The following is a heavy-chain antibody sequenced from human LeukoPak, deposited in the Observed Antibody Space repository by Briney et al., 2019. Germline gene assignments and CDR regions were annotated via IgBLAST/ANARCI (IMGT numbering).Heavy chain of an antibody. J-gene: IGHJ4*02. CDR3: ARDYNWGVDY. V-gene: IGHV3-30*02. Sequence: GGSLRLSCAASGFTFTTYHMHWVRQAPGKGLEWLSFIRNDESDKYYTDSVKGRFTISRDNSKNTVYLQVNRLRAGDTAVYYCARDYNWGVDYWGQGTLVTVSS. CDR2: IRNDESDK. CDR1: GFTFTTYH. D-gene: IGHD7-27*01.